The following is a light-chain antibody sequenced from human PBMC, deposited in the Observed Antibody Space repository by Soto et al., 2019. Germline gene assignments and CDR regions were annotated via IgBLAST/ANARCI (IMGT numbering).Light chain of an antibody. Sequence: QSVLTQPPSVSGAPGQRVTISCTGSSSNIGAGYDVHWYQQLPGTAPKLLIYGNSNRPSGVPDRFSGSKSGTSASLANTGLQAEEEADYYCQSLDSSLSAVFVTGTKVTVL. CDR3: QSLDSSLSAV. J-gene: IGLJ1*01. CDR1: SSNIGAGYD. CDR2: GNS. V-gene: IGLV1-40*01.